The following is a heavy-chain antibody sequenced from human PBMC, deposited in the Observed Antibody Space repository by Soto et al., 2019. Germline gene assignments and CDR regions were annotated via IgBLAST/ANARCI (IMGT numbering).Heavy chain of an antibody. J-gene: IGHJ4*02. CDR3: ARDMRIAAAGPTPFDY. Sequence: EVQLVESGGGLVQPGGSLRLSCAASGFTFSSYWMSWVRQAPGKGLEWVANIKQDGSEKYYVDSVKGRFTISRDNDKNSLYLQMNSLGAEDTAVYYCARDMRIAAAGPTPFDYWGQGTLVTVSS. CDR1: GFTFSSYW. CDR2: IKQDGSEK. V-gene: IGHV3-7*05. D-gene: IGHD6-13*01.